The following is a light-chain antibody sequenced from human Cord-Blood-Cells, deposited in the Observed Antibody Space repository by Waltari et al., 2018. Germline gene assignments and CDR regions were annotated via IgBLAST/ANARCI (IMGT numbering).Light chain of an antibody. V-gene: IGLV2-23*01. J-gene: IGLJ3*02. Sequence: QSALTLPASVSGSPGQSITISCTGTSSDVGSYNLVPWYQQHPGKAPKLMMYEGSKRPSGVSNRFSGSKSGNTASLTISALQAEDEADYYCCSYAGSSTWVFGGGTKLTVL. CDR3: CSYAGSSTWV. CDR2: EGS. CDR1: SSDVGSYNL.